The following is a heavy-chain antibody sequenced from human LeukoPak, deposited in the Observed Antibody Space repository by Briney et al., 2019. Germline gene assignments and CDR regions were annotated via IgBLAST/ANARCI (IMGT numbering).Heavy chain of an antibody. CDR2: MYSGGNT. CDR3: ARGIGSTVFFDH. V-gene: IGHV3-53*01. CDR1: GITVSSNY. D-gene: IGHD4-11*01. J-gene: IGHJ4*02. Sequence: GGSLRLSCAASGITVSSNYVSWVRQAPGKGLEWVSVMYSGGNTYYADSVKGRFTISRDKSKNTLYLQVNSLRAEDTAVYYCARGIGSTVFFDHWGQGTLVTVSS.